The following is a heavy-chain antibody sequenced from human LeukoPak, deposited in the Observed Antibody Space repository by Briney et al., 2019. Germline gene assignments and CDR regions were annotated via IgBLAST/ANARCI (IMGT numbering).Heavy chain of an antibody. Sequence: SETLSLTCTVSGGSISSSSYYWGWIRQPPGKGLEWIGSIYYSGSTYYNPSLKSRVTISVDTSKNQFSLKLSSVTAADTAVYYCARISGWGIAALEAFDIWGQGTMVTVSS. CDR1: GGSISSSSYY. CDR3: ARISGWGIAALEAFDI. J-gene: IGHJ3*02. D-gene: IGHD6-13*01. V-gene: IGHV4-39*07. CDR2: IYYSGST.